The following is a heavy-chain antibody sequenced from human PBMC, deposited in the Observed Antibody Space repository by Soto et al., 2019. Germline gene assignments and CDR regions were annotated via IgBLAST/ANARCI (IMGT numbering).Heavy chain of an antibody. V-gene: IGHV1-69*13. CDR3: ARDQGTAMVTSLDY. D-gene: IGHD5-18*01. Sequence: SVKVSCKASGGTFSSYAISWVRQAPGQGLEWMGGIIPIFGTANYAQKFQGRDTITADESTSTAYMELSSLRSEFTAVYFCARDQGTAMVTSLDYWGQGTLVTVSS. J-gene: IGHJ4*02. CDR1: GGTFSSYA. CDR2: IIPIFGTA.